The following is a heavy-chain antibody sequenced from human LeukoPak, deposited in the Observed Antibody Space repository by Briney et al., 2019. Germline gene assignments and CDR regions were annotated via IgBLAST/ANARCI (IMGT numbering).Heavy chain of an antibody. Sequence: GGSRRLSCAASGFTFSSYSMNWVRQAPGKGLECVSSISSSSSSIYYADSVKGRFTISRDDAKNSLYLQMNSLRAEDTAVYYCARTATDTGEFDYRGQGTLVTVSS. J-gene: IGHJ4*02. V-gene: IGHV3-21*01. CDR1: GFTFSSYS. D-gene: IGHD6-13*01. CDR3: ARTATDTGEFDY. CDR2: ISSSSSSI.